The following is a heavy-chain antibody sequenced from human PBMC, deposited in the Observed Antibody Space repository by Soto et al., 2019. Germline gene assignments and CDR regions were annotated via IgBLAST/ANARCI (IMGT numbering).Heavy chain of an antibody. CDR3: ARAVPGDGAWIDS. J-gene: IGHJ5*01. Sequence: QVHLVQSGGEVKRPGASVKVSCKASGYTFSNYGITWVRQAPGQPLEWLGWINVYSDDTNYAQKFEGRVTITTDTSTTTAYMELRSLRSDDTAAYFCARAVPGDGAWIDSWGQGTLVTVSS. CDR1: GYTFSNYG. CDR2: INVYSDDT. D-gene: IGHD4-17*01. V-gene: IGHV1-18*01.